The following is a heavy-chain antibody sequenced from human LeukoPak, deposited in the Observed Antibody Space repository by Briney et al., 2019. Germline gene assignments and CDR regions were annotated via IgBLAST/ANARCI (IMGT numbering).Heavy chain of an antibody. CDR1: GFIFSNYP. Sequence: GGSLRLSCAASGFIFSNYPMHCVRQAPGMGLEGVAVISPDGTNKYYADSVKGRFTVSRDNSKNTLYVQMNSLRAEDTAVYYCAREYASGSYRGYFDYWGQGTLVTVSS. CDR2: ISPDGTNK. V-gene: IGHV3-30*04. D-gene: IGHD3-10*01. CDR3: AREYASGSYRGYFDY. J-gene: IGHJ4*02.